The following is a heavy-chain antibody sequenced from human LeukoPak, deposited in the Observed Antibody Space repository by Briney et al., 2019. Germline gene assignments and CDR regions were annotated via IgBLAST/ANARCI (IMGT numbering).Heavy chain of an antibody. J-gene: IGHJ6*04. CDR1: GYTFTSYG. D-gene: IGHD2-2*01. V-gene: IGHV1-18*04. CDR3: ARDRYRSSTSCYYYYGMDV. CDR2: ISPYNGNK. Sequence: VKVSCKASGYTFTSYGITWVRQAPGQGLKWLGWISPYNGNKNYAQKLQGRVTMTTDTSTRTAYMELRSLRSDGTAVYYCARDRYRSSTSCYYYYGMDVWGKGTTATVSS.